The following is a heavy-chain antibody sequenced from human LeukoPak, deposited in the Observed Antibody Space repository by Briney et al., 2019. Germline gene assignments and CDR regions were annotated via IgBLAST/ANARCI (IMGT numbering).Heavy chain of an antibody. J-gene: IGHJ3*02. CDR3: ARAGDGGDAFDI. V-gene: IGHV1-69*13. D-gene: IGHD3-16*01. Sequence: SVKVSCKASGGTFISYAISWVRQAPGQGLEWMGGIIPIFGTANYAQKFQGRVTITADESTSTAYMELSSLRSEDTAVYYCARAGDGGDAFDIWGQGAMVTVSS. CDR2: IIPIFGTA. CDR1: GGTFISYA.